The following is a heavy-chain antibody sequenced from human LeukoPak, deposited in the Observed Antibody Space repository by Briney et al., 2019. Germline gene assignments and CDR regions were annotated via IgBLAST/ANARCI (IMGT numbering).Heavy chain of an antibody. CDR2: IYTSGST. D-gene: IGHD1-26*01. CDR1: GGSISSYY. V-gene: IGHV4-4*07. Sequence: SETLSLTCTVSGGSISSYYWSWIRQPAGKGLEWIGRIYTSGSTNYNPSLKSRVTMSVDTSKNQFSLKLSSVTAADPAVYYCASSGSYALMDYWGQGTLVTVSS. CDR3: ASSGSYALMDY. J-gene: IGHJ4*02.